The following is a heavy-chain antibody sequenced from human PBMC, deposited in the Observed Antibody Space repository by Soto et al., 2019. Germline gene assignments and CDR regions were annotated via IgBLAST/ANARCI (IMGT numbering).Heavy chain of an antibody. V-gene: IGHV3-11*01. D-gene: IGHD2-2*01. CDR1: GFSFTDYY. Sequence: QVQLVESGGGLVKPGGSLRLSCEVSGFSFTDYYMSWIRQAPGKGLEWISYIGTTGTIYHADSVRGRFAISRDIAKNSLYLQMNNPRADDTAVYYCARESSITSANWFDPWGQGTLVTVSS. CDR3: ARESSITSANWFDP. J-gene: IGHJ5*02. CDR2: IGTTGTI.